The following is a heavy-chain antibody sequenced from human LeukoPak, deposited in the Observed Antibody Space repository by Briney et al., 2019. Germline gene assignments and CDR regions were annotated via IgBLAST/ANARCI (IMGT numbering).Heavy chain of an antibody. J-gene: IGHJ3*01. V-gene: IGHV3-33*01. CDR1: GFTFSNFG. D-gene: IGHD6-13*01. Sequence: GGSLRLSCAASGFTFSNFGMHWVRQAPGKGLEWVTIIWSDGSKSHYLDSVKGRFTVSRDNSKNTLYLQMDSLRAEDTAVYYCARDDSRNGNAFDLWGQGTVVTVSS. CDR2: IWSDGSKS. CDR3: ARDDSRNGNAFDL.